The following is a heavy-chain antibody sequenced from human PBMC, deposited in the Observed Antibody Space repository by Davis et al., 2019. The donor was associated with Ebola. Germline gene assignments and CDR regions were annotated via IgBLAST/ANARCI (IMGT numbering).Heavy chain of an antibody. CDR1: GFTFSSYS. D-gene: IGHD6-19*01. J-gene: IGHJ1*01. CDR2: ISSSSSYI. Sequence: GESLKISCAASGFTFSSYSMNWVRQAPGKGLEWVSSISSSSSYIYYADSVKGRFTISRDNAKNSLYLQMNSPRAEDTAVYYCARGYSSGWHGYFQHWGQGTLVTVSS. CDR3: ARGYSSGWHGYFQH. V-gene: IGHV3-21*01.